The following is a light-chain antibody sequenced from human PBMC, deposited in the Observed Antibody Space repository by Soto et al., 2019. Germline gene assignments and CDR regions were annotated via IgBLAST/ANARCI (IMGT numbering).Light chain of an antibody. CDR1: QSVLYSSDNKNY. Sequence: DIVMTQSPDSLAVSLGERATINCKSSQSVLYSSDNKNYLAWYQQKPGQPPKLLIYWAFNRESGVPDRISGSGSGTDFTLTISSLQAEDVAVYYCQQYYSSPRTFAQGTKVEIK. CDR3: QQYYSSPRT. V-gene: IGKV4-1*01. CDR2: WAF. J-gene: IGKJ1*01.